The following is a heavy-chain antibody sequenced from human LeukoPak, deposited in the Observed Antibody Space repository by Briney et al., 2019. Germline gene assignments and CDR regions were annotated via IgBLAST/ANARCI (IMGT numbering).Heavy chain of an antibody. J-gene: IGHJ4*02. CDR1: GGSISSYY. Sequence: NPSETLSLTCTVSGGSISSYYWSWIRQPPGKGLEWIGYIYYTGSTNYNPSLKSRVTMFVDMSKNQFSLRLSSVTAADTAVYYCARHRAYSSSSPFDYWGQGTLVTVSS. V-gene: IGHV4-59*08. D-gene: IGHD6-6*01. CDR3: ARHRAYSSSSPFDY. CDR2: IYYTGST.